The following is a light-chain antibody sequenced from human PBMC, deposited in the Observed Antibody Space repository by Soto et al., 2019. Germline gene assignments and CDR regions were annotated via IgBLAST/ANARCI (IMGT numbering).Light chain of an antibody. CDR3: QQYNTWPPTT. J-gene: IGKJ5*01. Sequence: IVLTQCRATLHCSPGRRSTLSCVASQSVSSNLAWYQQKPGQAPRLLIYGASTRATGIPARFSGSGSGTEFILTISSLQPEDFAVYYCQQYNTWPPTTFGQGTRLEIK. CDR1: QSVSSN. CDR2: GAS. V-gene: IGKV3-15*01.